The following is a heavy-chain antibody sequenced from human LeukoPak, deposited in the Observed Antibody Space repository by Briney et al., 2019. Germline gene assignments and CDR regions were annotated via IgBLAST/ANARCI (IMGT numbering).Heavy chain of an antibody. D-gene: IGHD5-18*01. V-gene: IGHV3-7*01. Sequence: PGGSLRLSCVASGFTFTNNWMSWFGRVPGKGRGWGANIKQDGSEELYADSVRGRYTISRDNAKNSLYLQMNSLRAEDTAVYHCARGYSYGLAPFDYWGQGTLVSVSS. J-gene: IGHJ4*02. CDR2: IKQDGSEE. CDR3: ARGYSYGLAPFDY. CDR1: GFTFTNNW.